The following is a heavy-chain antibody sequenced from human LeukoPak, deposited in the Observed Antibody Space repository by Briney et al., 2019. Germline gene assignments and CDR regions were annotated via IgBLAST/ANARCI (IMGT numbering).Heavy chain of an antibody. CDR1: GFTFSTYN. Sequence: GGSLRLSCAASGFTFSTYNMNWVRQAPGKGLEWVSGISGGGSSTYYADSVKGRFTISRDNSKNTLYLQMNSLRAEDTAVYYCAKRGRITLIVVVTQLDYWGQGTLVTVSS. D-gene: IGHD3-22*01. J-gene: IGHJ4*02. CDR2: ISGGGSST. CDR3: AKRGRITLIVVVTQLDY. V-gene: IGHV3-23*01.